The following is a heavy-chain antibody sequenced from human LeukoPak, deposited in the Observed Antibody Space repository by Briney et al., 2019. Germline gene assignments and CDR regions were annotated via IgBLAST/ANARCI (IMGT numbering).Heavy chain of an antibody. CDR1: GFTFNNYA. D-gene: IGHD3-16*01. CDR2: ISWDGGST. CDR3: AKDKGPGGGFFDY. V-gene: IGHV3-43*02. J-gene: IGHJ4*02. Sequence: GSLRLSCAASGFTFNNYAMSWVRQAPGKGLEWVSLISWDGGSTYYADSVKGRFTISRDNSKNSLYLQMNSLRTEDTALYYCAKDKGPGGGFFDYWGQGTLVTVSS.